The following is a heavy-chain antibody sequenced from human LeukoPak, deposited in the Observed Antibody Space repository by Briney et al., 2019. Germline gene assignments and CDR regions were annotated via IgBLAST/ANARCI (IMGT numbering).Heavy chain of an antibody. D-gene: IGHD3-22*01. CDR1: GGSFSGYH. CDR2: INHRGST. J-gene: IGHJ6*03. V-gene: IGHV4-34*01. CDR3: ARDRFDDSSGYYYHYYYYMDV. Sequence: SETLSLTCVVYGGSFSGYHWSWIRQSPGKGLEWIGEINHRGSTNYNPSLKRRVTMSLDTSKNQFSLKLSSVTAADTAVYYCARDRFDDSSGYYYHYYYYMDVWGKGTTVTVSS.